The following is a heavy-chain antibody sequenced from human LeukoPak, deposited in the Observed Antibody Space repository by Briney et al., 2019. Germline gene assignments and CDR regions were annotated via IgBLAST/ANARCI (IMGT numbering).Heavy chain of an antibody. V-gene: IGHV4-38-2*01. Sequence: SETLSLTCAVSGYSISSGYYWGWIRQPPGKGLEWIGSIYHSGSTYYNPSLKSRVTISVDTSKNQFSLKLSSVTAADTAVYYCARSHYDFWSGYYDYDAFDIWGQGTMVTVSS. CDR2: IYHSGST. D-gene: IGHD3-3*01. J-gene: IGHJ3*02. CDR3: ARSHYDFWSGYYDYDAFDI. CDR1: GYSISSGYY.